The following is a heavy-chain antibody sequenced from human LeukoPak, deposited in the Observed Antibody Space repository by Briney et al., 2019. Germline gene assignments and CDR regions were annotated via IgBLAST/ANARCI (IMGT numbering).Heavy chain of an antibody. CDR2: IYYSGST. V-gene: IGHV4-39*07. Sequence: KASETLSLTCTVSGGSISSSSYYWGWIRQPPGKGLEWIGSIYYSGSTYYNPSLKSRVTISVDTSKNQFSLKLSSVTAADTAVYYCARYGSRGSDYNWFDPWGQGTPVTVSS. J-gene: IGHJ5*02. CDR3: ARYGSRGSDYNWFDP. CDR1: GGSISSSSYY. D-gene: IGHD3-16*01.